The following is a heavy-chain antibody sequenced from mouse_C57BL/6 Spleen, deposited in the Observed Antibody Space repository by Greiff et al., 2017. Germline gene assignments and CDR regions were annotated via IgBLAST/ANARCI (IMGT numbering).Heavy chain of an antibody. CDR1: GYAFSSSW. CDR2: IYPGDGYT. CDR3: ARDYGSNGWFAY. J-gene: IGHJ3*01. Sequence: VQLQQSGPELVKPGASVKISCKASGYAFSSSWMNWVKQRPGKGLEWIGRIYPGDGYTNYNGKFKGKATLTADKSYSTAYMQLSSLTSEDSAVYFCARDYGSNGWFAYWGQGTLVTVSA. D-gene: IGHD1-1*01. V-gene: IGHV1-82*01.